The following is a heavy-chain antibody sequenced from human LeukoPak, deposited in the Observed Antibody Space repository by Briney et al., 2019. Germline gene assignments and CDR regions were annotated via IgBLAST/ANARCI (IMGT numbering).Heavy chain of an antibody. V-gene: IGHV1-2*02. CDR2: IKSNSGGI. D-gene: IGHD5-18*01. Sequence: GASVKVSCKASGYTLTDHHIHWVRQAPGQGLEWMGWIKSNSGGIKYAQEFQGRVTMTRDASSSTAYMELSRLRSDDTAVYYCARGGYSYGLGAEYFQHWGQGTLVTVSS. J-gene: IGHJ1*01. CDR3: ARGGYSYGLGAEYFQH. CDR1: GYTLTDHH.